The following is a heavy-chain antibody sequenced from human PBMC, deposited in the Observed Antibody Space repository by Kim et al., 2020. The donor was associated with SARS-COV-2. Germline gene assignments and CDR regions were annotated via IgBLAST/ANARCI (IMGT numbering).Heavy chain of an antibody. Sequence: DSDTRYSPSFQGQVTISADKSISTSYLQWSSLKASDTAMYYCARRSYVDYWGQGTLVTVSS. V-gene: IGHV5-51*01. CDR2: DSDT. J-gene: IGHJ4*02. CDR3: ARRSYVDY.